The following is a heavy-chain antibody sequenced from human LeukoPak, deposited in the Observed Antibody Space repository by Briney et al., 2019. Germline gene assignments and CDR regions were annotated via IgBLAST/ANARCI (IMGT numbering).Heavy chain of an antibody. CDR1: GYSVTFYW. CDR3: ARRPSPYSGSNFDY. J-gene: IGHJ4*02. CDR2: IYPGDSDT. V-gene: IGHV5-51*01. D-gene: IGHD1-26*01. Sequence: GESLKISCKGSGYSVTFYWIGWVRQMPGKGLEWMGMIYPGDSDTRYSPSFHGQVTISADKSINTAYLQWSSLKASDTAMYYCARRPSPYSGSNFDYWGQGSLVTVSS.